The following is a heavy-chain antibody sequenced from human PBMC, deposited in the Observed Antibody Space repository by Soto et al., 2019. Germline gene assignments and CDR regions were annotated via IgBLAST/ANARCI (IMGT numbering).Heavy chain of an antibody. CDR1: GFTFSSYW. V-gene: IGHV3-7*05. J-gene: IGHJ6*02. CDR2: IKQDGSEK. D-gene: IGHD3-3*01. CDR3: ARKYYDIWSGYTGGMDV. Sequence: GGSLRLSCAASGFTFSSYWMSWVRQAPGKGLEWVANIKQDGSEKYYVDSVKGRFTISRDNAKNSLYLQMNSLRAEDTAVYYCARKYYDIWSGYTGGMDVWGQGTTVTVSS.